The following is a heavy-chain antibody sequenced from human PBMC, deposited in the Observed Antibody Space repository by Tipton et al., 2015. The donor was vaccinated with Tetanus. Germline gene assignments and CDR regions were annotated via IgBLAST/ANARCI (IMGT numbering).Heavy chain of an antibody. CDR3: ARDSTYLFDY. D-gene: IGHD2-2*01. J-gene: IGHJ4*02. V-gene: IGHV3-7*01. CDR2: IKQDGSAK. Sequence: GSLRLSCAASGFTFSGYWMSWVRQAPGKGLEWVANIKQDGSAKYYVDSVKGRFTISRDNAKNSLYLQMNSLRAGDTAVYYCARDSTYLFDYWGQGTLVTVSS. CDR1: GFTFSGYW.